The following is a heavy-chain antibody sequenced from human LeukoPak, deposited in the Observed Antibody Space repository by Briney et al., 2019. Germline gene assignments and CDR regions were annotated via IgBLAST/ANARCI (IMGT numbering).Heavy chain of an antibody. V-gene: IGHV4-38-2*01. D-gene: IGHD1-14*01. CDR1: GYSISSGYY. CDR3: ARPPGRGPYAFDI. Sequence: SETLSLTCAVSGYSISSGYYWGWIRQPPGKGLEWIGSIYHSGSTYYNPSLKCRVTISVDTSKNQFSLKLSSVTAADTAVYYCARPPGRGPYAFDIWGQGTMVTVSS. J-gene: IGHJ3*02. CDR2: IYHSGST.